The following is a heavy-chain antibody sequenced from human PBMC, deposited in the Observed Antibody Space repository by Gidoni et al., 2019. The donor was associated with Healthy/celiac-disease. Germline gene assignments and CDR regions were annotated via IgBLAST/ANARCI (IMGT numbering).Heavy chain of an antibody. J-gene: IGHJ2*01. CDR3: AKKGEGAESGYFDL. CDR1: ALTFDDYS. Sequence: EVQLVESGGGLVQPGRSLRLCCAASALTFDDYSMHWVRQAPGKGLEWVSGISWNSGSIGYADSVKGRFTISRDNAKNSLYLQMNRLRAEDTALYYCAKKGEGAESGYFDLWGRGTLVTVSS. V-gene: IGHV3-9*01. D-gene: IGHD3-16*01. CDR2: ISWNSGSI.